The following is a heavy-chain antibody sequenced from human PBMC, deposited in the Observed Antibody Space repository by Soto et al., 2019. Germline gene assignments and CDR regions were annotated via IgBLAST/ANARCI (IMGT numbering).Heavy chain of an antibody. J-gene: IGHJ6*03. CDR3: AKRGSGYYRYYYYYMDV. CDR2: ISGSGGST. Sequence: PGGSLRLSCAASGFTFSSYAMSWVRQAPGKGLEWVSAISGSGGSTYYADSVKGRFTISRDNSKNTLYLQMNSLRAEDTAVYYCAKRGSGYYRYYYYYMDVWGKGTTVTGLL. D-gene: IGHD3-9*01. V-gene: IGHV3-23*01. CDR1: GFTFSSYA.